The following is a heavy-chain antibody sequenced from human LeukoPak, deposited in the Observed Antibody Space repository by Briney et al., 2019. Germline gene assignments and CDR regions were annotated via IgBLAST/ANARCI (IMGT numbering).Heavy chain of an antibody. J-gene: IGHJ1*01. CDR1: GFTFSSYA. CDR3: GRVYFLLH. V-gene: IGHV3-30*04. Sequence: GRSLRLSCAASGFTFSSYAMHWVRQAPGKGLEWVAVISYDGSNKYYADSVKGRFTISRDNSKNTLYLQMNSLRAEDTAVYYCGRVYFLLHWARDPRAPVSS. D-gene: IGHD2/OR15-2a*01. CDR2: ISYDGSNK.